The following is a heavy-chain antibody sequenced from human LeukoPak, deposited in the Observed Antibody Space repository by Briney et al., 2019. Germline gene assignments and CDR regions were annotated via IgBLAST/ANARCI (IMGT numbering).Heavy chain of an antibody. CDR1: GGSFSGYY. CDR2: INHSGST. D-gene: IGHD6-19*01. Sequence: PSETLSLTCAVYGGSFSGYYWSWIRQPPGKGLEWIGEINHSGSTNYNPSLKSRVTISVDTSKNQFSLKLSSVTAADTAVYYCARLKYSSGWYALYYYYYYMDVWGKGTTVTISS. CDR3: ARLKYSSGWYALYYYYYYMDV. V-gene: IGHV4-34*01. J-gene: IGHJ6*03.